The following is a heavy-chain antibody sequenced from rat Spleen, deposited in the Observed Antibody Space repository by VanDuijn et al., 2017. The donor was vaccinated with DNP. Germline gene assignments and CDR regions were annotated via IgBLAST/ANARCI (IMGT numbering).Heavy chain of an antibody. V-gene: IGHV2-13*01. J-gene: IGHJ2*01. CDR2: IWGDGST. D-gene: IGHD1-4*01. CDR3: ARLPGDY. CDR1: GFSLTSYG. Sequence: QVQLKESGPGLVQPSQTLSLTCTVSGFSLTSYGVSWVRQPPGKGLEWMGIIWGDGSTNYNSALKSRLSISKDTSKREVFLTMNSLQTDDTAVYYCARLPGDYWGKGVMVTVSS.